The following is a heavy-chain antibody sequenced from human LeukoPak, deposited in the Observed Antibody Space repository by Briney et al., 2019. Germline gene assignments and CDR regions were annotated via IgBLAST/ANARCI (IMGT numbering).Heavy chain of an antibody. Sequence: GGSLRLSCAASGYSLSSYWMSWVREAPGKGLERVEKEKRCGSEKYYVHSVKSRFTISRDNAKDSLYLQMNGRRSQGTAMCYCAGAYALGTPCGCWGEGTQV. CDR1: GYSLSSYW. CDR2: EKRCGSEK. D-gene: IGHD6-19*01. J-gene: IGHJ4*02. CDR3: AGAYALGTPCGC. V-gene: IGHV3-7*01.